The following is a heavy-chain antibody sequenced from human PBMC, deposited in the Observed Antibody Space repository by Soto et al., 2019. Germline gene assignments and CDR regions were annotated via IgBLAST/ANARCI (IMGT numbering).Heavy chain of an antibody. Sequence: PGGSLRLSCEVSGFNFNNYGINWVRQAPGKGLEWVAVIWYDGSNKYYADSVKGRFTISRDNSKNTLYLQMNSLRAEDTAVYYCARDGKLTYYGMDVWGQGTTVTGSS. CDR3: ARDGKLTYYGMDV. CDR2: IWYDGSNK. J-gene: IGHJ6*02. CDR1: GFNFNNYG. V-gene: IGHV3-33*08.